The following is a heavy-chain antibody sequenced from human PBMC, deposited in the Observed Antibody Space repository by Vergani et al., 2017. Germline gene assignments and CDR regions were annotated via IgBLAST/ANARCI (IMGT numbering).Heavy chain of an antibody. CDR3: ARGRGVVRASGWFDP. CDR1: GFTFSSYA. D-gene: IGHD2-2*01. Sequence: VQLLESGGGLVQPGGSLRLSCAASGFTFSSYAMSWVRQAPGKGLEWIGEINHSGSTNYNPSLKSRVTISVDTSKNQFSLKLSSVTAADTAVYYCARGRGVVRASGWFDPWGQGTLVTVSS. J-gene: IGHJ5*02. CDR2: INHSGST. V-gene: IGHV4-34*01.